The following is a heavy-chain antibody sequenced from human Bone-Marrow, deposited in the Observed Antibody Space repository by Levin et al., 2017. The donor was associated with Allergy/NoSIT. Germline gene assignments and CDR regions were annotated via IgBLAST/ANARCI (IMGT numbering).Heavy chain of an antibody. CDR2: IIPILGTT. Sequence: EASVKVSCKASGDSSTSHAFAWVRQVPGQGLEWVGNIIPILGTTNYAPKFQGRFTITADKSTTTSYMEVNSLRSEDTAIYYCSTPSGYGKYWGQGTLVTVSS. J-gene: IGHJ4*02. CDR1: GDSSTSHA. D-gene: IGHD5-12*01. CDR3: STPSGYGKY. V-gene: IGHV1-69*04.